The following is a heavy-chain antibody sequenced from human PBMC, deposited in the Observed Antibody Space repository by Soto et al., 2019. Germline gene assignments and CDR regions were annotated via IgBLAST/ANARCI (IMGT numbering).Heavy chain of an antibody. CDR1: GGTLSDHG. CDR3: ARGVYGSGNYYTGPSAFDI. J-gene: IGHJ3*02. D-gene: IGHD3-10*01. CDR2: TIPVFNTA. V-gene: IGHV1-69*06. Sequence: DLEQSGAEVKKPGSSVKVSCKASGGTLSDHGVAWLRQAPGQGLEWMGGTIPVFNTAKYAQKFQGRVTVTADKFTNIAYMEPSSLRSEDTAFYFCARGVYGSGNYYTGPSAFDIWGQGTMVIVSS.